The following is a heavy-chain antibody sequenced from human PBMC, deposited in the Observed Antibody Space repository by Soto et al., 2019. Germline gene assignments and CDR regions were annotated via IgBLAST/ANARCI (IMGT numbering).Heavy chain of an antibody. CDR3: ARLHGYCISSSCHGHYAMDV. D-gene: IGHD2-2*01. J-gene: IGHJ6*02. CDR1: SASISSSSYS. V-gene: IGHV4-39*01. CDR2: IYYSGTT. Sequence: QLQLQESGPGLVKPSETLSLTCTVSSASISSSSYSWGWIRQPPGKGLEWIGSIYYSGTTYYNPSLNSPVPVSVDTSKNQFSLKATSVTAADTAVYHCARLHGYCISSSCHGHYAMDVWGQGTTFTVSS.